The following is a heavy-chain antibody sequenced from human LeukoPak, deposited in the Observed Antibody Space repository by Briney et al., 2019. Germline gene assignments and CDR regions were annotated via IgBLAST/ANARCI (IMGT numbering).Heavy chain of an antibody. CDR3: ATLATAHHHPAEYFQH. J-gene: IGHJ1*01. CDR1: GGSISSSSYY. Sequence: PSETLSLTCTVSGGSISSSSYYWGWIRQPPGKGLEWIGSIYYSGSTYYNPSLKSRVTISVDTSKNQFSLKLSSVTAADTAVYYCATLATAHHHPAEYFQHWGQGTLVTVSS. V-gene: IGHV4-39*07. CDR2: IYYSGST. D-gene: IGHD5-24*01.